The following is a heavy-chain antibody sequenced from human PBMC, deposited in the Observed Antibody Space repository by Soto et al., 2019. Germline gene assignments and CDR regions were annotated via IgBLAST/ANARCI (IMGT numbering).Heavy chain of an antibody. CDR1: GGSFSGYY. D-gene: IGHD2-2*01. J-gene: IGHJ4*02. CDR3: ARAKIVVVPAATYYFDY. Sequence: QVQLQQWGAGLLKPSETLSLTCAVYGGSFSGYYWSWIRQPPGKGLEWIGEINHSGSTNYNPSLKSRVPISVDTSKNQFSLKLSSVTAADTAVYYCARAKIVVVPAATYYFDYWGQGTLVTVSS. V-gene: IGHV4-34*01. CDR2: INHSGST.